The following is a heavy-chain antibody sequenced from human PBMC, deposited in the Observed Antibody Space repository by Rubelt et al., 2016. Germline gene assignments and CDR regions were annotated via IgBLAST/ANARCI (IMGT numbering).Heavy chain of an antibody. D-gene: IGHD3-22*01. CDR3: ASDADYYDSSGYYPY. CDR2: ISAYTGNT. V-gene: IGHV1-18*01. Sequence: QVQLVQSGAEVKKPGASGKVSCKASGYTFTSYGISWVRQAPGQGLEWMGWISAYTGNTNYAQKIQGGVTMTTDTSTSTAYMELRSLRSDDTAVYYCASDADYYDSSGYYPYWGQGTMVTVSS. J-gene: IGHJ4*02. CDR1: GYTFTSYG.